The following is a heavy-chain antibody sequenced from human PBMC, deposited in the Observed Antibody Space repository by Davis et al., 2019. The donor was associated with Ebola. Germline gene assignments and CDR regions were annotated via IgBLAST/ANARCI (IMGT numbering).Heavy chain of an antibody. D-gene: IGHD1-26*01. CDR2: IYYSGST. J-gene: IGHJ3*02. CDR3: ARRGGVGALTAFDI. CDR1: GGSISSYY. V-gene: IGHV4-59*08. Sequence: SETLSLTCTVSGGSISSYYWSWIRQPPGKGLEWIGYIYYSGSTNYNPSLKSRVTISVDTSKNQFSLKLSSVTAADTAVYYCARRGGVGALTAFDIWGQGTMVTVSS.